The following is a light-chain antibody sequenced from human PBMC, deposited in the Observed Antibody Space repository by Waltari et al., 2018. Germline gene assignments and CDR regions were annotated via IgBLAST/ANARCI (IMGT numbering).Light chain of an antibody. CDR3: QNFGSSPYS. V-gene: IGKV3-20*01. CDR2: AAS. CDR1: QSVRSY. J-gene: IGKJ2*03. Sequence: IFTPSPATLSLSPAESATLSCRDSQSVRSYLAWYQQKPGQAPRLLIYAASSRATGIPDRFSGSGSGTDFTLTISSLEPEDFAVYYCQNFGSSPYSFGQGTKVEIK.